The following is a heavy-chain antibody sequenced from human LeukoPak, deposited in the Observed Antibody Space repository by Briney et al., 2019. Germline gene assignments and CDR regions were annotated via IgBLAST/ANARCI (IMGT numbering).Heavy chain of an antibody. J-gene: IGHJ4*02. V-gene: IGHV1-46*01. CDR1: GYTFTSYG. CDR2: INPSGGST. D-gene: IGHD1-26*01. CDR3: ARDMRVYSGSYWDY. Sequence: ASVKVSCKASGYTFTSYGISWVRQAPGQGLEWMGIINPSGGSTIYAQKFQGRVTMTRDMSTSTVYMELSSLRSDDTAVYYCARDMRVYSGSYWDYWGQGTLVTVSS.